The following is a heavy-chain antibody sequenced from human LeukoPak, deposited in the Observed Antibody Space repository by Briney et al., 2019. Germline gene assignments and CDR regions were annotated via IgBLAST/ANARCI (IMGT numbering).Heavy chain of an antibody. D-gene: IGHD3-10*01. CDR2: ISYDGSNK. V-gene: IGHV3-30*19. CDR3: ARDADYYGSGSPHYYGMDV. CDR1: GFAFSSYG. Sequence: PGGSLRLSCAASGFAFSSYGMHWVRQAPGKGLEWVAVISYDGSNKYYADSVKGRFTISRDNSKNTLYLQMNSLRAEDTAVYYCARDADYYGSGSPHYYGMDVWGQGTTVTVSS. J-gene: IGHJ6*02.